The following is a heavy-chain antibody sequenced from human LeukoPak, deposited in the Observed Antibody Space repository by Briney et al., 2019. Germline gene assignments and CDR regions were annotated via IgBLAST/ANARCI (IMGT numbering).Heavy chain of an antibody. CDR2: ISSNVGTI. J-gene: IGHJ4*02. CDR3: VRVGYFGSGSFDC. V-gene: IGHV3-48*03. Sequence: GALRLSCAVSGFTSNDYEMNWVRQAPGKGPEWVSYISSNVGTIYYADSVKGRFTISRDNAKNSLYLQMNSLRAEDTAVYYCVRVGYFGSGSFDCWGPGTLVTVSS. D-gene: IGHD3-10*01. CDR1: GFTSNDYE.